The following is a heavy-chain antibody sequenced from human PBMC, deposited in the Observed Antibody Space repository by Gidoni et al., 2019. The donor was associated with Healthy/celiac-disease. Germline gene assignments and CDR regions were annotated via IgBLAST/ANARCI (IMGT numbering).Heavy chain of an antibody. Sequence: QVQLVASGGGVVQPGRSLRLSCAASGFTFSSYAMHWVRQAPGKGLEWLAVISYDGSNKYYADSVKGRFTISRDNSKNTLYLQMNSLRAEDTAVYYCSRTVVVVAAIDYWGQGTLVTVSS. J-gene: IGHJ4*02. D-gene: IGHD2-15*01. CDR3: SRTVVVVAAIDY. CDR2: ISYDGSNK. CDR1: GFTFSSYA. V-gene: IGHV3-30-3*01.